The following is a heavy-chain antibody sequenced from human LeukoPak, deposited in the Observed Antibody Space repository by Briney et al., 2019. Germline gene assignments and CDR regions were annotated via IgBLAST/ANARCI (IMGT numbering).Heavy chain of an antibody. CDR1: GGSISSYY. V-gene: IGHV4-4*07. D-gene: IGHD6-13*01. J-gene: IGHJ4*02. CDR2: IYTSGNT. CDR3: ARGRGSSWYYFDY. Sequence: SETLSLTCTVSGGSISSYYWSWVRQPPGKGLEWIGRIYTSGNTNCNPSLKGRVTMSVDTSKNQFSLNLSSVTAADTAVYYCARGRGSSWYYFDYWGQGTLVTVSS.